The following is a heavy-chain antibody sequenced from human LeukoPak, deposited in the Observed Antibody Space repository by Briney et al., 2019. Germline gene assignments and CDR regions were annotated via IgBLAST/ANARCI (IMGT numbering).Heavy chain of an antibody. J-gene: IGHJ4*02. D-gene: IGHD2-2*01. CDR2: IKSKTDGGTK. CDR1: GFTFSNAW. Sequence: GGSLRLSCAASGFTFSNAWMSWVRQAPGKGLEWVGRIKSKTDGGTKDYAAPVKGRFTISRDDSKNTLYLQMNSLKTEDTAVYYCTTGRSNMGYHGDYWGQGTLVTVSS. CDR3: TTGRSNMGYHGDY. V-gene: IGHV3-15*01.